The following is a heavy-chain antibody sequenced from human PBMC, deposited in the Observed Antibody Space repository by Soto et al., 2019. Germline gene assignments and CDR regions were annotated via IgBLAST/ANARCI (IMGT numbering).Heavy chain of an antibody. D-gene: IGHD2-15*01. CDR3: ARGGSGVVAAMYYFDY. CDR1: GYTFTGYY. Sequence: QVQLVQSGAEVKKPGASVKVSCKASGYTFTGYYMHWVRQAPGQGLEWMGWINPNSGGTNYAQKFQGWVTMTRDTSISTSYMELSRLRSDDTAVYYCARGGSGVVAAMYYFDYWGQGTLVTVSS. V-gene: IGHV1-2*04. J-gene: IGHJ4*02. CDR2: INPNSGGT.